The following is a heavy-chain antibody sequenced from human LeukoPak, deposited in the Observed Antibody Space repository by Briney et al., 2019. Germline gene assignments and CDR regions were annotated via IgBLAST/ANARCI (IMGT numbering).Heavy chain of an antibody. CDR1: GGSINSYY. D-gene: IGHD3-22*01. V-gene: IGHV4-59*04. CDR2: INYRANT. J-gene: IGHJ4*02. CDR3: ASARFYYYDSSGYPYYIDN. Sequence: SETLSLTCTVSGGSINSYYWSWIRQPPGKGLEWIGYINYRANTFYNPSLRSRLDMSIDTSRSQFSLKLKSVTAADTAVYFCASARFYYYDSSGYPYYIDNWGQGVLVPVSS.